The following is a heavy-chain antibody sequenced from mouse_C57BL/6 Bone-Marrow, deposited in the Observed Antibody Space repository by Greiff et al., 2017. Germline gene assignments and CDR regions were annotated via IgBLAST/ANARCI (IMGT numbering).Heavy chain of an antibody. Sequence: QVQLQQPGAELVKPGASVKVSCKASGYTFTSYWMHWVKQRPGQGLEWIGRIHPSDSDTNYNQKFKGKATLTVDKSSSTAYMQLSSLTSEDSAVYYCARGTTTVVATGYCDVWGTGTTVTVSS. CDR3: ARGTTTVVATGYCDV. D-gene: IGHD1-1*01. V-gene: IGHV1-74*01. J-gene: IGHJ1*03. CDR1: GYTFTSYW. CDR2: IHPSDSDT.